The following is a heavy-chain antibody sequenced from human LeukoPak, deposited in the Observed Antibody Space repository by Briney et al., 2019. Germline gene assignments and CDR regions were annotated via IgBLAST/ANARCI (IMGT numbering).Heavy chain of an antibody. Sequence: PGGSLRLSCAASGFTISDYALHWVRQTPGKGLEWLTLISYDGRSKYYADSVRGRFTVSRDNSKNTLDLQMNAVRPEDTAVYYCARAKNKNMATVIDYWGQGTLVTVSS. CDR3: ARAKNKNMATVIDY. V-gene: IGHV3-30*04. J-gene: IGHJ4*02. CDR1: GFTISDYA. CDR2: ISYDGRSK. D-gene: IGHD5-24*01.